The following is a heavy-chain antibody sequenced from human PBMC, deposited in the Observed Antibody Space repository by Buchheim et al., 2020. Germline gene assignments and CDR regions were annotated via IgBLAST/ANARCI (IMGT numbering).Heavy chain of an antibody. V-gene: IGHV3-30*03. CDR1: GFSFSTYD. CDR3: ARGGSYEKPAFDY. CDR2: ISFDGKTQ. D-gene: IGHD3-16*01. J-gene: IGHJ4*02. Sequence: QVQLVESGGGVVQPGRSLRLSCAASGFSFSTYDIHWVRQAPGKGLEWVAVISFDGKTQYYTDSVKGRFTISRDNSKNTLYLQMNSLRAEDTAVYYCARGGSYEKPAFDYWGQGTL.